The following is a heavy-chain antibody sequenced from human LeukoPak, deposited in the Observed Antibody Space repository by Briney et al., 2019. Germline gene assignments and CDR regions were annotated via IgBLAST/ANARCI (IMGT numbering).Heavy chain of an antibody. CDR3: ARVEDYDYVWGSYRFFDY. CDR1: GYTSTSYA. D-gene: IGHD3-16*02. V-gene: IGHV7-4-1*02. J-gene: IGHJ4*02. CDR2: INTNTGNP. Sequence: GASVKVSCKASGYTSTSYAMNWVRQAPGQGLEWMGWINTNTGNPTYAQGFTGRFVFSLDTSVSTAYLQISSLKAEDTAVYYCARVEDYDYVWGSYRFFDYWGQGTLVTVSS.